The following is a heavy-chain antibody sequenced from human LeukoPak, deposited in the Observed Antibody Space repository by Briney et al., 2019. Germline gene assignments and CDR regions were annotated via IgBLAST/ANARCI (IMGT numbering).Heavy chain of an antibody. Sequence: GGSLRLSCAASGFTFSSYSMNWVRQAPGKGLEWVSSISSRSSYIHYADSVKGRFTISRDNAKNSLYLQMNSLRAEDTAVYYCARAGGEYNWNYIDYWGQGTLVTVSS. CDR3: ARAGGEYNWNYIDY. CDR1: GFTFSSYS. D-gene: IGHD1-20*01. V-gene: IGHV3-21*01. CDR2: ISSRSSYI. J-gene: IGHJ4*02.